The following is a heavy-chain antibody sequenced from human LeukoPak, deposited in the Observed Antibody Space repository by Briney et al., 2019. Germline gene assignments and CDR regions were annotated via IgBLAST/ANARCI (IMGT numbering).Heavy chain of an antibody. CDR3: ARAPSVTTGFDY. CDR2: ISVYNGNT. D-gene: IGHD4-17*01. J-gene: IGHJ4*02. Sequence: ASVKVSCKASGYSFISCGISWVRQAPGQGLEWMGWISVYNGNTNYAQKLQGRVTMTTDTSTSTAYMELRSLRSDDTAVYYCARAPSVTTGFDYWGQGTLVTVST. V-gene: IGHV1-18*01. CDR1: GYSFISCG.